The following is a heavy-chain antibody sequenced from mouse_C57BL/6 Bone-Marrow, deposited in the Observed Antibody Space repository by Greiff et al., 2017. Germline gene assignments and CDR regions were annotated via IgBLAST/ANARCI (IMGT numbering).Heavy chain of an antibody. J-gene: IGHJ1*03. CDR2: IYPGSGNT. D-gene: IGHD1-1*01. V-gene: IGHV1-76*01. CDR1: GYTFTDYY. CDR3: ARGDYGGSYWYFDV. Sequence: VQLQQSGAELVRPGASVKLSCKASGYTFTDYYINWVKQRPGQGLEWIARIYPGSGNTYYNEKFKGKATLTAEKSSSTAYMQLSSLTSEDSAVYFCARGDYGGSYWYFDVWGTGTTVTVSS.